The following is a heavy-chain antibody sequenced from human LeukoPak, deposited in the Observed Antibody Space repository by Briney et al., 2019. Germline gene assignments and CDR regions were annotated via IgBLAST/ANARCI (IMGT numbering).Heavy chain of an antibody. CDR2: ISSSGSTI. CDR1: GFTFSDYY. D-gene: IGHD2-8*01. J-gene: IGHJ4*02. V-gene: IGHV3-11*01. Sequence: GGSLRLSCAASGFTFSDYYMSWIRQAPGKGLEWVSYISSSGSTIYYADSVKGRFTISRDNSKNTLYLQMNSLRAEDTAVYYCAKSFHGLNYFDYWGQGTLVTVSS. CDR3: AKSFHGLNYFDY.